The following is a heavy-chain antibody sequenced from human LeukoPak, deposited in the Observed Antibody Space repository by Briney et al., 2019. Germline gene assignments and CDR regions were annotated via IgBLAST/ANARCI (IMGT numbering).Heavy chain of an antibody. J-gene: IGHJ4*02. CDR3: ARGLQEYSSSSAHNYFDY. CDR1: GGSISSGGYY. Sequence: SETLSLTCTVSGGSISSGGYYWSWIRQPPGKGLEWIGYIYHSGSTYYNPSLKSRVTISVDRSKNQFSLKLSSVTAADTAVYYCARGLQEYSSSSAHNYFDYWGQGTLVTVSS. CDR2: IYHSGST. V-gene: IGHV4-30-2*01. D-gene: IGHD6-6*01.